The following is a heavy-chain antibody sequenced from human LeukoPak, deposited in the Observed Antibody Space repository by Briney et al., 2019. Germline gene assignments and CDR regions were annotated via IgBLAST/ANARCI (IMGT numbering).Heavy chain of an antibody. CDR3: ASGSYGSLDY. Sequence: GGSLRLSCAASGFTFSSYSMNWVRQAPGKGLEWVSFISSSSSYIYYADLVKGRFTISRDNAKNSLYLQMNSLRAEDTALYYCASGSYGSLDYWGQGTLVTVSS. CDR2: ISSSSSYI. D-gene: IGHD3-10*01. CDR1: GFTFSSYS. V-gene: IGHV3-21*01. J-gene: IGHJ4*02.